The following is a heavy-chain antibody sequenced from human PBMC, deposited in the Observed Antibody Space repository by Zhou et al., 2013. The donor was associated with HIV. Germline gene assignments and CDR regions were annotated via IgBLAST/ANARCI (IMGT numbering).Heavy chain of an antibody. V-gene: IGHV1-69*01. Sequence: QVQLVQSGAEVKEPGASMKVSCKASGNTFTDYYIHWVRQAPGQGLEWMGGIIPIFGTANYAQKFQGRVTITADESTSTAYMELSSLRSEDTAVYYCARVVHDSYVRPGPLGYWGQGALVTVSS. CDR3: ARVVHDSYVRPGPLGY. CDR2: IIPIFGTA. D-gene: IGHD2-21*02. CDR1: GNTFTDYY. J-gene: IGHJ4*02.